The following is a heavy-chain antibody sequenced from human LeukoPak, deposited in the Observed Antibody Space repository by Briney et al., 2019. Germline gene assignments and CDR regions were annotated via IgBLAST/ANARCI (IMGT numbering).Heavy chain of an antibody. V-gene: IGHV2-70*01. Sequence: ASGPTLVTPTQTLTLTCTFYGFSLSTHGLCVSWIRQPPGKALEWLTLIPWDNDQYYSTSLKTRLTLSQDVSKHQVVLTMISMDPVDTATYYCARTRTYSSCWWGYFDYWGQGTLVTVSS. J-gene: IGHJ4*02. CDR3: ARTRTYSSCWWGYFDY. CDR2: IPWDNDQ. D-gene: IGHD6-19*01. CDR1: GFSLSTHGLC.